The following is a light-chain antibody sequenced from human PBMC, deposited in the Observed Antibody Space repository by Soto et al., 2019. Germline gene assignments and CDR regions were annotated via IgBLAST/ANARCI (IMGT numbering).Light chain of an antibody. CDR2: DAS. Sequence: EIVLTQSPATLSLSPGERATLSCRASQSVSSYLAWYQQKPGQAPRLLIYDASNRATGTSTRFSGSGSGTDFTLTISIRAPEDFAVYYCQQRSNWPLTFGGGTKVEIK. CDR1: QSVSSY. J-gene: IGKJ4*01. V-gene: IGKV3-11*01. CDR3: QQRSNWPLT.